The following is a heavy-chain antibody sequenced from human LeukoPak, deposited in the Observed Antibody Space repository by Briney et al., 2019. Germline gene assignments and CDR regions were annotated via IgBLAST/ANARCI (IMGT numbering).Heavy chain of an antibody. CDR1: GYTFTGYY. D-gene: IGHD2-8*01. CDR2: INPNSGGT. CDR3: ARVMVSYGIGYLGGIGYFDS. V-gene: IGHV1-2*02. Sequence: PSVKVSCKASGYTFTGYYMHWVRQAPGQGLEWMGWINPNSGGTNYAQKFQGRVTMTRDTSISTAYMELSTLRSDDTAVYYCARVMVSYGIGYLGGIGYFDSWGQGTLVTVSS. J-gene: IGHJ4*02.